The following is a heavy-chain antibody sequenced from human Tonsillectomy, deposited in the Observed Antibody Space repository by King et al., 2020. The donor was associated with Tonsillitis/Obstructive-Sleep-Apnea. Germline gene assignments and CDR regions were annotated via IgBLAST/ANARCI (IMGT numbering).Heavy chain of an antibody. J-gene: IGHJ3*02. Sequence: ITLKESGPTLVKPPQTLTLTCTFSGFSLSTGGVGVGWIRQPPVKALEWLALIYWDDDKRYSPSLKSRLTITKDTSKNQVVLTMTNMDPVDTATYYCARGNYDSDAFDIWGQGTMVTVSS. CDR1: GFSLSTGGVG. CDR3: ARGNYDSDAFDI. CDR2: IYWDDDK. D-gene: IGHD3-3*01. V-gene: IGHV2-5*02.